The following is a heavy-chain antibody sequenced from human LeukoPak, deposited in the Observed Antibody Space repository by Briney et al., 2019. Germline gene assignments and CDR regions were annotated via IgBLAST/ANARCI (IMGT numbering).Heavy chain of an antibody. Sequence: SETLSLTCTVAGGSISRYYWSWIRQPPGKGMEWNGYIYYRGSTNYNPSLKSRVTISVDTSKNQFSLKLSSVTAADTAVYYCARWNYGSRSYIDYWGHGTLVTVSS. V-gene: IGHV4-59*08. CDR1: GGSISRYY. CDR2: IYYRGST. CDR3: ARWNYGSRSYIDY. D-gene: IGHD3-10*01. J-gene: IGHJ4*01.